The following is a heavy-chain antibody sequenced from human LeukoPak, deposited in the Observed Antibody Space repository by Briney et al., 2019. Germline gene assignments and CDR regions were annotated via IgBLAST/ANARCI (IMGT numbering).Heavy chain of an antibody. CDR1: DSSVYIDYY. CDR3: ARHSRVIVGAICALDF. D-gene: IGHD1-26*01. V-gene: IGHV4-38-2*01. CDR2: IHPGGTI. Sequence: SETLSLTCAVSDSSVYIDYYWAWVRQPPGKGLEWIGSIHPGGTIYSNPSLKSRLTISVDTSANHFSLKLSSVTAADTALYYCARHSRVIVGAICALDFWGQGTKVTVSS. J-gene: IGHJ3*01.